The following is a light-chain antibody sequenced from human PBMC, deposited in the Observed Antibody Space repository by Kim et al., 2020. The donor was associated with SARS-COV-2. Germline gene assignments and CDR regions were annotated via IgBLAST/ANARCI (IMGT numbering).Light chain of an antibody. CDR2: LNSDGSH. J-gene: IGLJ3*02. CDR3: QTWGTGIG. Sequence: ASVKLPCTLSSGHSSYAIAWHQQQPEKGPRYLMKLNSDGSHSKGDGIPDRFSGSSSGAERYLTISSLQSEDEADYYCQTWGTGIGFGGGTQLTVL. V-gene: IGLV4-69*01. CDR1: SGHSSYA.